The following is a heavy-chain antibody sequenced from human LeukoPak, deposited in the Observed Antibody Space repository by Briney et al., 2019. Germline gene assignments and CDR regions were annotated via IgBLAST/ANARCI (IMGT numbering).Heavy chain of an antibody. CDR3: ARVEDASSKYRAFDY. CDR2: ITQDGSEK. D-gene: IGHD3-22*01. CDR1: GFTFSSYC. J-gene: IGHJ4*02. V-gene: IGHV3-7*01. Sequence: GGSLRLSCAASGFTFSSYCISWVRQAPGKGLEWVAIITQDGSEKYFVDSVKGRFTISRDNAKNSLYPQMNSLRAEDTAVYYCARVEDASSKYRAFDYWGQGSLVTVSS.